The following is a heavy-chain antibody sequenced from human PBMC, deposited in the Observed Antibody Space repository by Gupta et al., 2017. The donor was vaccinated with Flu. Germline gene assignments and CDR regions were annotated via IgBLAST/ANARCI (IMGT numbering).Heavy chain of an antibody. CDR1: GFTFGDYA. D-gene: IGHD6-6*01. V-gene: IGHV3-9*01. CDR3: AKDNSASSLSFDY. CDR2: ISWNSGTI. Sequence: EVQLVECGGGLVQPGSSLRLSCAASGFTFGDYAIHVFRQVPGRGLECVSSISWNSGTIGYADSVKGRFTISRDNTKTSLYLQMNSLRAEDTALYYCAKDNSASSLSFDYWGQGTLVTVSS. J-gene: IGHJ4*02.